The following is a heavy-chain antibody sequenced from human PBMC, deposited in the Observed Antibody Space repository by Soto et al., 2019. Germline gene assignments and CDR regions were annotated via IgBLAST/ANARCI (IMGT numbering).Heavy chain of an antibody. D-gene: IGHD5-12*01. CDR3: ARDGDGYNC. J-gene: IGHJ4*02. Sequence: QVQLQESGPGLVKPSETLSLTCTVSGGSVSSGSYYWSWIRQPPGKGLEWIGYIYSSGSTSYNPSLESRVTISVDPTKNQFSLKLSSVTAAATPVYDCARDGDGYNCRGQGTLVTVSS. CDR1: GGSVSSGSYY. V-gene: IGHV4-61*01. CDR2: IYSSGST.